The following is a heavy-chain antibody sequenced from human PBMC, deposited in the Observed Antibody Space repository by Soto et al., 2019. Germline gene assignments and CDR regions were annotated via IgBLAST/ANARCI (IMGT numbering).Heavy chain of an antibody. CDR1: GGTFSSYT. V-gene: IGHV1-69*04. Sequence: ASVKVSCKASGGTFSSYTISWVRQAPGQGLEWMGRIIPILGIANYAQKFQGRVTITAAKSTSTAYMGLSSLRSEDTAVYYCARDALDCSSTSCYVSHWFDPWGQGTLVTVSS. CDR2: IIPILGIA. D-gene: IGHD2-2*01. J-gene: IGHJ5*02. CDR3: ARDALDCSSTSCYVSHWFDP.